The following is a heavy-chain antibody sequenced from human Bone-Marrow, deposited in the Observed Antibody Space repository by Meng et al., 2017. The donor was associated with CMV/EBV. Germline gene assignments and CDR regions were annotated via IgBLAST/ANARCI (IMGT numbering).Heavy chain of an antibody. D-gene: IGHD6-19*01. CDR1: GFTVSSNY. CDR2: IYSGGST. J-gene: IGHJ4*02. Sequence: GESLKISCAASGFTVSSNYMSWVRQAPGKGLEWVSVIYSGGSTYYADSVKGRFTISRDNSKNTLYLQMNSLRAEDTAVYYCARGGIAVATTGFDYCGQGTLVTVSS. V-gene: IGHV3-53*01. CDR3: ARGGIAVATTGFDY.